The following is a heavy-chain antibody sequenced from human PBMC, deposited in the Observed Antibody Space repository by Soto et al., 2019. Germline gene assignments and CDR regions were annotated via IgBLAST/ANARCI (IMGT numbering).Heavy chain of an antibody. CDR3: ARGGGIAVADS. V-gene: IGHV4-39*01. Sequence: QLQLQESGPGLVKPSETLSLTCTASGDAISRSRNFFSWTRQTPGKGLEWIASIYYSGDTYYNPSLESRVPISGDTSKNQVSLRLTSVTAADPAVYYCARGGGIAVADSWGQGTLVTVSS. CDR1: GDAISRSRNF. D-gene: IGHD6-19*01. CDR2: IYYSGDT. J-gene: IGHJ5*02.